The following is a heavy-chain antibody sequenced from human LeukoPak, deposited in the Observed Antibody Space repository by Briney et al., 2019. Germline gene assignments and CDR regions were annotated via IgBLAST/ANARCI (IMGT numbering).Heavy chain of an antibody. CDR2: IYPRDGST. Sequence: ASVKVSCKASGYTFTDNYLHWVRQAPGQGLEWMGMIYPRDGSTSYAQNFQGRVTVTRDTSTTTVHMELRGLRSEDTAVYYCARDQEGFDYWGQGTVVTVSS. CDR3: ARDQEGFDY. CDR1: GYTFTDNY. J-gene: IGHJ4*02. V-gene: IGHV1-46*01.